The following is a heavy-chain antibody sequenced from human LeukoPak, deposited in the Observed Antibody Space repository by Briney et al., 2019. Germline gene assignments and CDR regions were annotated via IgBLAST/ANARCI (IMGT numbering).Heavy chain of an antibody. Sequence: GGSLRLSCAASGFTFSRCSMSWVRQAPGKGLEWVSAISSDSSYIYYADSVRGRFTISRDNAKNSLYLQMNSLRAEDTAVYYCAREELLLWFGEINPFDYWGQGTLVTVSS. D-gene: IGHD3-10*01. CDR2: ISSDSSYI. CDR1: GFTFSRCS. V-gene: IGHV3-21*01. CDR3: AREELLLWFGEINPFDY. J-gene: IGHJ4*02.